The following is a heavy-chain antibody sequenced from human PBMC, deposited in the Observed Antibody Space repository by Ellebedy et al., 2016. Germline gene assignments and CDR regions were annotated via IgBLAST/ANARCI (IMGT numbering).Heavy chain of an antibody. D-gene: IGHD2-21*02. J-gene: IGHJ6*02. CDR2: ISAYNGNT. V-gene: IGHV1-18*01. Sequence: ASVKVSCXASGYTFTSYGISWVRQAPGQGLEWMGWISAYNGNTNYAQKLQGRVTMTTDTSTSTAYMELRSLRSDDTAVYYCAREGADCGGDCYNGMDVWGQGTTVTVSS. CDR1: GYTFTSYG. CDR3: AREGADCGGDCYNGMDV.